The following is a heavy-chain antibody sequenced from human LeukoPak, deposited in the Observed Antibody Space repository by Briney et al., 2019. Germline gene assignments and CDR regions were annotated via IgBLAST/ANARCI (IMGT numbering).Heavy chain of an antibody. D-gene: IGHD3-22*01. CDR1: GGSISSYY. Sequence: SETLSLTCTVSGGSISSYYWSWIQQPPGKGLEWIGYIYYSGSTNYNPSLKSRVTISVDTSKNQFSLKLSSVTAADTAVYYCARLVVAPLDAFDIWGQGTMVTVSS. CDR3: ARLVVAPLDAFDI. V-gene: IGHV4-59*08. CDR2: IYYSGST. J-gene: IGHJ3*02.